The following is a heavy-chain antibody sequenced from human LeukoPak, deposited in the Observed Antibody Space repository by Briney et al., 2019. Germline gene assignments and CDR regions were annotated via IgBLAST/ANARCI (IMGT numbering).Heavy chain of an antibody. CDR1: GFTFSSYA. V-gene: IGHV3-30-3*01. Sequence: GGSLRLSCAASGFTFSSYAMHWVRQAPGKGLEWVAVISYDGSNKYYADSVKGRFTISRDNSKNTLYLQMNSLRAEDTAVYYCARDRANSWYFDLWGRGTLVSVSS. CDR2: ISYDGSNK. CDR3: ARDRANSWYFDL. D-gene: IGHD2/OR15-2a*01. J-gene: IGHJ2*01.